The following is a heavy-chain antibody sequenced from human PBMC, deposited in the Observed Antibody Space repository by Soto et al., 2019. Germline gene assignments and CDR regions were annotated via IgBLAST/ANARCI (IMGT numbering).Heavy chain of an antibody. CDR2: IYWDDDK. J-gene: IGHJ5*02. CDR1: GFSLSTSGVG. Sequence: QITLKESGPTLVKPTQTLTLTCTFSGFSLSTSGVGVGWIRQPPGKALEWRALIYWDDDKRYRQSLKSRLTITNDTSKNQVVLTMTNMDPVDTATYYCAHSLIGYYYDSSGSNWFDPWGQGTLVTVSS. CDR3: AHSLIGYYYDSSGSNWFDP. V-gene: IGHV2-5*02. D-gene: IGHD3-22*01.